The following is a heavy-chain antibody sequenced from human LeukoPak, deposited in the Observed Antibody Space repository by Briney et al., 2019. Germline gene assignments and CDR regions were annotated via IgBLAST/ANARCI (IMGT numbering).Heavy chain of an antibody. V-gene: IGHV4-59*01. Sequence: SETLSLICTVSGGSISSNYWSWIRQPPGKGLEWIGCIYYSGSTNYNPSLESRVTMSVDTSRNQFSLKVTSVTAADTAVYYCARGVSQQLDAFDIWGQGTMVTVSS. CDR2: IYYSGST. CDR3: ARGVSQQLDAFDI. CDR1: GGSISSNY. D-gene: IGHD6-13*01. J-gene: IGHJ3*02.